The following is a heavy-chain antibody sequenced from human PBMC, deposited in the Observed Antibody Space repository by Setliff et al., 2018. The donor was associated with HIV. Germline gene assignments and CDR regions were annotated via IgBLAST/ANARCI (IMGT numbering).Heavy chain of an antibody. V-gene: IGHV4-39*01. D-gene: IGHD1-26*01. CDR2: IYYSGST. CDR1: GGSISSSSYY. CDR3: ARGVGPLPNWEDFYYSMDV. J-gene: IGHJ6*03. Sequence: SETLSLTCTVSGGSISSSSYYWGWIRQPPGKGLEWIGSIYYSGSTYSNPSLKSRVTISADTSKNQISLKLNSATAADTAVYYCARGVGPLPNWEDFYYSMDVWGKGTTVTV.